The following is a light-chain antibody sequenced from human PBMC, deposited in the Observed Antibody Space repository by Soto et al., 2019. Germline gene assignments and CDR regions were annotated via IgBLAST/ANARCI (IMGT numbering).Light chain of an antibody. CDR3: SSSAGIYHYLV. CDR1: SSDVGGYNY. CDR2: EVN. J-gene: IGLJ3*02. Sequence: QSVLTQPPSASGSPGQSVTISCTGTSSDVGGYNYVSWYQQHPGKVPRLMIYEVNKRPSGVPDRFSGSKSGYTAPLTVSGLQTEDEAFYYCSSSAGIYHYLVFGGGTKLTVL. V-gene: IGLV2-8*01.